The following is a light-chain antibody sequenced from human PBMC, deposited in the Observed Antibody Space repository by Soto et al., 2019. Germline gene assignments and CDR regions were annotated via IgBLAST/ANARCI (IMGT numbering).Light chain of an antibody. Sequence: QSVLTQPSSVSWSPGQSITISCTGTSSEVGSSNLVSWYQQHPGKAPKLIIYEGSRRPSGVSGRFSGSKSGNTASLTISGLQAEDEADYYCCSFAGSSTFYVFGTGTKVTVL. CDR3: CSFAGSSTFYV. J-gene: IGLJ1*01. CDR1: SSEVGSSNL. V-gene: IGLV2-23*01. CDR2: EGS.